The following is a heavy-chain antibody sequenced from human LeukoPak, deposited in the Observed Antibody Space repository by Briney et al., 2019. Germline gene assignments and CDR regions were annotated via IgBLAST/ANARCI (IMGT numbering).Heavy chain of an antibody. CDR3: ARVAYGGNFDY. D-gene: IGHD4-23*01. CDR2: IYYSGST. J-gene: IGHJ4*02. Sequence: SETLSLTCTVSGGSISSYYWSWIRQPPGKRPEWIGYIYYSGSTNYNPSLKSRVTISVDMSKNQFSLNLSSVTAADTAVYYCARVAYGGNFDYWGQGTLVTVSS. CDR1: GGSISSYY. V-gene: IGHV4-59*01.